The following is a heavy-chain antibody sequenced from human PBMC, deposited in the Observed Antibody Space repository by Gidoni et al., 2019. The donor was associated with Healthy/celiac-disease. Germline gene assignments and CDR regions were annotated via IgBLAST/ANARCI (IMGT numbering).Heavy chain of an antibody. D-gene: IGHD3-22*01. CDR1: GFTFSSYA. V-gene: IGHV3-23*01. J-gene: IGHJ5*02. Sequence: EVQLLESGGGLVQPGGSLRLSCAASGFTFSSYAMSWVRQAPGKGLEWVSAISGSGGSTYYADSVKGRFTISRDNSKNTLYLQMNSLRAEDTAVYYCAKESGRDSSGYYQNWFDPWGQGTLVTVSS. CDR2: ISGSGGST. CDR3: AKESGRDSSGYYQNWFDP.